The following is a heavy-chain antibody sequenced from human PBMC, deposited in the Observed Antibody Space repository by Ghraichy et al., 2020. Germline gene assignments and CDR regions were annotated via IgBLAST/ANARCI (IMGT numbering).Heavy chain of an antibody. D-gene: IGHD3-16*01. CDR2: ISWDGGST. V-gene: IGHV3-43*01. Sequence: GGSLRLSCAASGFTFDDYTMHWVRQAPGKGLEWVSLISWDGGSTYYADSVQGRFTISRDNSKNYLYLQMNSLRTEDTALYYCAKEFTRDYVYYFDDWGQGTLVTVSS. CDR3: AKEFTRDYVYYFDD. J-gene: IGHJ4*02. CDR1: GFTFDDYT.